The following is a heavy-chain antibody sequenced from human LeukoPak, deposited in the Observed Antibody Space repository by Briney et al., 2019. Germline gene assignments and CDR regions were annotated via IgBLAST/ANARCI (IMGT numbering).Heavy chain of an antibody. CDR3: ARASFGGDFDY. Sequence: GGSLRLSCAASGLTVSSSYMSWVRQAPGKGLEWVSIIYNDGSTYYADSVKGRFTISSDNSRNTLYLQMHSLRAEDTAVYYCARASFGGDFDYWGQGTLVTVSS. CDR1: GLTVSSSY. V-gene: IGHV3-53*01. D-gene: IGHD3-10*01. CDR2: IYNDGST. J-gene: IGHJ4*02.